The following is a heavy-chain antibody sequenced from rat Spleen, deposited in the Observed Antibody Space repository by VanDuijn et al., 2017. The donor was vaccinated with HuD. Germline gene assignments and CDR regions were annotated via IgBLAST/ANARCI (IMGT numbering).Heavy chain of an antibody. Sequence: EVQLVESGGGLVQPGRSLKLSCAASRFTFNNYGMAWVRQAPTKGLEWVATFSYDGITTYYRDSVKGRFTISRDNAKSTLYLQMDSLRSEDTATYYCTTRPYYSSLNWFPYWGQGTLVTVSS. D-gene: IGHD1-2*01. CDR2: FSYDGITT. CDR1: RFTFNNYG. J-gene: IGHJ3*01. V-gene: IGHV5-29*01. CDR3: TTRPYYSSLNWFPY.